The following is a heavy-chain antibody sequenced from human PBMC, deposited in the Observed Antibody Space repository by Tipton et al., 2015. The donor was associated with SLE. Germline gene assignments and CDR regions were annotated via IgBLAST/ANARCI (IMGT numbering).Heavy chain of an antibody. CDR1: GGSITNHY. Sequence: TLSLTCTVSGGSITNHYWNWIRQPPGKGLKWIGYIHYSGTTHDNPSLKSRVTMSVDMSKNQFSLRLTSVTAADTAVYYCARTLGAIAHTVYDAFDIWGQGKMVTVSS. D-gene: IGHD1-26*01. J-gene: IGHJ3*02. CDR3: ARTLGAIAHTVYDAFDI. V-gene: IGHV4-59*11. CDR2: IHYSGTT.